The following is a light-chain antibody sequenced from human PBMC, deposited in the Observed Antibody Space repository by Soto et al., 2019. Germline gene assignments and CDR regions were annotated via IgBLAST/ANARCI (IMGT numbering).Light chain of an antibody. V-gene: IGKV3-20*01. CDR1: QSIGYT. CDR2: GAS. Sequence: EIVMTQSPATLSVSPGGRATLSCRASQSIGYTLAWYQQKRGQAPRFLIYGASSRATGIPDRFSGSGSGTDFTLTISRLEPEDFAVYYCQQYGRSPTTFGQGTKVDIK. CDR3: QQYGRSPTT. J-gene: IGKJ1*01.